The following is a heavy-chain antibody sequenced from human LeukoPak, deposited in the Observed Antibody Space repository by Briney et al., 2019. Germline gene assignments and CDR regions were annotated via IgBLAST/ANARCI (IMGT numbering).Heavy chain of an antibody. CDR3: AKDQGSSSWALDY. V-gene: IGHV3-23*01. Sequence: PGGSLRLSCAASGLTFSSYAMSWVRQAPGKGLERVSAISGSGGSTYYADSVKGRFTISRDNSKNTLYLQMNSLRAEDTAVYYCAKDQGSSSWALDYWGQGTLVTVSS. J-gene: IGHJ4*02. CDR1: GLTFSSYA. CDR2: ISGSGGST. D-gene: IGHD6-13*01.